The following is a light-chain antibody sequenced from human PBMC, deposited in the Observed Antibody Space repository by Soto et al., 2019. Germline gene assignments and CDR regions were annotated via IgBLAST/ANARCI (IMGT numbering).Light chain of an antibody. CDR1: HNISRF. CDR2: AAS. J-gene: IGKJ2*03. Sequence: DIQMTQSPSSLSASVGDTVTITCRASHNISRFLNWYQQRPGKAPKLLIYAASTLQSGVPPKFSGSGSVTDFTLTNTTLQPEDFATYYCQQSYSTWYSFGQGTKLEIK. V-gene: IGKV1-39*01. CDR3: QQSYSTWYS.